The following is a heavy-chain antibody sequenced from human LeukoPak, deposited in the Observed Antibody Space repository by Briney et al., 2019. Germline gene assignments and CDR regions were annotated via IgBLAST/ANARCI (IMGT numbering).Heavy chain of an antibody. V-gene: IGHV3-30*02. CDR3: AKDATRVRTWAQKTATYMDV. Sequence: GGSLRLSCAASGFIFSSYGMHWVRQAPGKGLEWVAFIRYDGSNKYYADSVKGRFTISRDNSKNILYLQMNSLTAEDTAVYYCAKDATRVRTWAQKTATYMDVWGKGITVTISS. D-gene: IGHD1-26*01. J-gene: IGHJ6*03. CDR2: IRYDGSNK. CDR1: GFIFSSYG.